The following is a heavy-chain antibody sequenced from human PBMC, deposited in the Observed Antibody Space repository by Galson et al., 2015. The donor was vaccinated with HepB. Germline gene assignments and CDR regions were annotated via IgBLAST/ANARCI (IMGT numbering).Heavy chain of an antibody. CDR2: IIPIFGTA. Sequence: SVKVSCKASGGTFSSYAISWVRQAPGQGLEWMGGIIPIFGTANYAQKFQGRVTITADESTSTAYMELSSLRSEDTAVYYCAREGIFVDTAMVHYYGMDVWGQGTTVTVSS. CDR3: AREGIFVDTAMVHYYGMDV. J-gene: IGHJ6*02. V-gene: IGHV1-69*13. D-gene: IGHD5-18*01. CDR1: GGTFSSYA.